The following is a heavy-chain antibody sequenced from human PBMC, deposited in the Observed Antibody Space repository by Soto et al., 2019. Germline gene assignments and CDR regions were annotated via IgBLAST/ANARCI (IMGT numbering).Heavy chain of an antibody. V-gene: IGHV4-4*07. CDR2: IYISGNT. J-gene: IGHJ3*02. CDR3: ARAPPTNAYDI. CDR1: GGSISSYY. Sequence: QVQLQESGPGLVKPSETLSLTCTVSGGSISSYYWSWIRQPAVKRLEWIGRIYISGNTNYNPALESLVTTSIDTSKSQFSLKLRSVTAADTAVYYCARAPPTNAYDIGGQWTVVTVS. D-gene: IGHD2-2*01.